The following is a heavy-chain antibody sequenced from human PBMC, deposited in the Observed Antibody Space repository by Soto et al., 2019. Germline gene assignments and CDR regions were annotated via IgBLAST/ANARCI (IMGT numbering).Heavy chain of an antibody. CDR2: IWTSWST. CDR3: ARTVGAAYYFDF. J-gene: IGHJ4*02. D-gene: IGHD3-16*01. Sequence: QVQLQESGPGLVKPSETLSLTCNVSGDSMSKYYWSWVRQPAGKGLEWIGRIWTSWSTNYNPSLKSRGTRSIDTSNKHFSLYLKSVTAAETDVYYCARTVGAAYYFDFWGQGVLVTVSS. V-gene: IGHV4-4*07. CDR1: GDSMSKYY.